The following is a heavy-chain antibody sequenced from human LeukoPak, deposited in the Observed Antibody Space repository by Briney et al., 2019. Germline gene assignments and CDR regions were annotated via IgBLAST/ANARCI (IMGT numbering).Heavy chain of an antibody. Sequence: PSETLSLTCTLSGGSISSTSYHCAWIRPPPGKGLEWIATVYYTGSAYYNPSLKSRVTISVDTSKSPFSLKLSSVTTADTALYYCARYASGSYYWFDPWGQGTLVTVSS. V-gene: IGHV4-39*01. CDR2: VYYTGSA. CDR1: GGSISSTSYH. J-gene: IGHJ5*02. CDR3: ARYASGSYYWFDP. D-gene: IGHD3-10*01.